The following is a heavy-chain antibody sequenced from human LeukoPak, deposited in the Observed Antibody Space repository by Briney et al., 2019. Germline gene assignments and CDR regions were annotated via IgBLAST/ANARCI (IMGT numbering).Heavy chain of an antibody. J-gene: IGHJ4*02. D-gene: IGHD3-22*01. CDR2: IYYSGST. Sequence: SETLSLTCTVSGGSISSSSYYWGWIRQPPGKGLEWIGSIYYSGSTYYNPSLKSRATISVDTSKNQFSLKLSSVTAADTAVYYCASGQYHYDSSWGQGTLVTVSS. CDR1: GGSISSSSYY. V-gene: IGHV4-39*07. CDR3: ASGQYHYDSS.